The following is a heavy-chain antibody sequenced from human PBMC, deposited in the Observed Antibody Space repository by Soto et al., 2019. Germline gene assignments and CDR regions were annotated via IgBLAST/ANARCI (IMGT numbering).Heavy chain of an antibody. V-gene: IGHV1-8*01. CDR1: GYTFISYD. J-gene: IGHJ4*02. Sequence: QVQLVQSGTEVKEPGASVKVSCKASGYTFISYDINWVRQASGQGLEWMGWMNPNSGNAGYVQKFQGRVTMTRNTSISTAYMGLSSLRSEDTAIYYCARMWVGTMVIDSWGQGTLVTVSS. CDR3: ARMWVGTMVIDS. CDR2: MNPNSGNA. D-gene: IGHD3-10*01.